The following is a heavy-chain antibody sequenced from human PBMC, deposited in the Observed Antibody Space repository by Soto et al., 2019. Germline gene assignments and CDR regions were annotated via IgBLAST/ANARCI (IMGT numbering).Heavy chain of an antibody. J-gene: IGHJ4*02. CDR1: GGSMSRTNW. V-gene: IGHV4-4*02. D-gene: IGHD3-9*01. CDR3: ARVGNSDILTGYKYFDY. Sequence: SETLSLTCAVSGGSMSRTNWWSWVRQSPGKGLEWIGEIFHSGNTNYNPSLKSRVAMSVDKSQNRFSLKLSSVTAADTAVYYCARVGNSDILTGYKYFDYWGQGTLVTVSS. CDR2: IFHSGNT.